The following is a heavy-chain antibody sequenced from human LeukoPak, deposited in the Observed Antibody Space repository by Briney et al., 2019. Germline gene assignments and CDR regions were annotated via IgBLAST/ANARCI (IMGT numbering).Heavy chain of an antibody. V-gene: IGHV4-4*07. Sequence: SETLSLTCTASGGSISSYDWSWIRQPAGKGLEWIGRIYTSGSTGYNPSLKSRVTMSVDTSKNQFSLKLSSVTAADTAVYYCARVDLRAAYFDYWGQGTLVTVSS. J-gene: IGHJ4*02. D-gene: IGHD2-15*01. CDR3: ARVDLRAAYFDY. CDR1: GGSISSYD. CDR2: IYTSGST.